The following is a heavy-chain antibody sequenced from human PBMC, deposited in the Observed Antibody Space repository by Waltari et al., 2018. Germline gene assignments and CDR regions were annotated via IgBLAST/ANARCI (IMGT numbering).Heavy chain of an antibody. CDR2: IWSDGSNK. J-gene: IGHJ4*02. CDR1: GFTFSTYG. CDR3: ARARSGGSLLGY. Sequence: QVQLVESGGGVVQPGRSLRLSCAASGFTFSTYGMQWVRQAPGRGGEWVEVIWSDGSNKYYADSVKGRFTISRDNSKNTLYLQMNSLRAEDTAVYYCARARSGGSLLGYWGQGTLVTVSS. V-gene: IGHV3-33*01. D-gene: IGHD2-15*01.